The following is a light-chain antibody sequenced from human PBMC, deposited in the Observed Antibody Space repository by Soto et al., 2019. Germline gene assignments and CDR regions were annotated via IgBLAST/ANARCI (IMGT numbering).Light chain of an antibody. J-gene: IGKJ4*01. CDR1: QSVRSN. V-gene: IGKV3-15*01. CDR2: DAS. Sequence: EIVMTQSPATLSVSPGESATLSCRASQSVRSNLAWYQQKPGQAPTLLIYDASTRATGIPARFSGSGSGTEFTLTISSLRSEDFAVYYCQQYNDWPPLNFGGGTKVEIK. CDR3: QQYNDWPPLN.